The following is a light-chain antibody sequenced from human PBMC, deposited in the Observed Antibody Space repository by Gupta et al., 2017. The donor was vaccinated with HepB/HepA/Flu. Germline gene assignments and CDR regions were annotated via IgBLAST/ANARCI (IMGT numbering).Light chain of an antibody. CDR2: DNN. Sequence: QSMLTQPPSVSAAPGQKVTISCSGSSSNIGIVLVSWYQQLPGTAPKLLTYDNNKRPSGIPDRFSGSKSGTSATLGITGLQTGDEADYYCGTWDSSLSVVVFGGGTKLTVL. CDR1: SSNIGIVL. J-gene: IGLJ2*01. V-gene: IGLV1-51*01. CDR3: GTWDSSLSVVV.